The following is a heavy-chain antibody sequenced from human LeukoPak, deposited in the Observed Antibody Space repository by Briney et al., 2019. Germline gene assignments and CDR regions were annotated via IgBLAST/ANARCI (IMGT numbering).Heavy chain of an antibody. J-gene: IGHJ4*02. CDR2: VYDGGST. Sequence: SETLSLNCTVFGGSIRSSSHYWGCIRQPPGKGLDWIGTVYDGGSTYYNPSLKGRVTLFVDTSQNQFSLKLTSVTAADTAVYYCARLPYYYGSGTFDSWGQGTLVTVSS. V-gene: IGHV4-39*01. CDR1: GGSIRSSSHY. CDR3: ARLPYYYGSGTFDS. D-gene: IGHD3-10*01.